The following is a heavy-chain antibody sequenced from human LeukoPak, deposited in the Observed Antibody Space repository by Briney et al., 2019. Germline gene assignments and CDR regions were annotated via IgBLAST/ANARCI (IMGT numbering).Heavy chain of an antibody. CDR3: ARGGPAYINIAVADPFDY. Sequence: PGGSLRLSCAASGFTFDDYAMHWVRQAPGKGLEWVSGISWNSGSIGYADSVKGRFTISRDNAKNSLYLQMNSLRAEDTALYYCARGGPAYINIAVADPFDYWGQGTLVTVSS. CDR2: ISWNSGSI. CDR1: GFTFDDYA. D-gene: IGHD6-19*01. J-gene: IGHJ4*02. V-gene: IGHV3-9*01.